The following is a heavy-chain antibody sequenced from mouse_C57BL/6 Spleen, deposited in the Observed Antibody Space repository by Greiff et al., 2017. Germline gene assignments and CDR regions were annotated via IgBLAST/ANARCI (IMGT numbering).Heavy chain of an antibody. CDR1: GYTFTDYN. V-gene: IGHV1-22*01. Sequence: VQLQQSGPELVKPGASVKMSCKASGYTFTDYNMHWVKQSHGKSLEWIGYINPNNGGTSYNQKFKGKATLTVNKSSSTAYMELRSLTSEDSAVYYCATTMVRDYFDYWGQGTTLTVSS. CDR2: INPNNGGT. J-gene: IGHJ2*01. CDR3: ATTMVRDYFDY. D-gene: IGHD2-2*01.